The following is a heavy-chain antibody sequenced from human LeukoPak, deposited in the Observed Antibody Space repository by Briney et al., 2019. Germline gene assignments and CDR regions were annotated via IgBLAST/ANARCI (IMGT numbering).Heavy chain of an antibody. CDR3: AFGQEMADALDF. CDR2: INQSGST. D-gene: IGHD5-24*01. J-gene: IGHJ3*01. Sequence: KPSETLSLTCAVYGGSFSAYFLSWIRQPPGKGLEWIGEINQSGSTNYNPSLKSRVTISVDTSKKQFSLRLGSVTAADTAEYYCAFGQEMADALDFWGQGTMVTVSS. CDR1: GGSFSAYF. V-gene: IGHV4-34*01.